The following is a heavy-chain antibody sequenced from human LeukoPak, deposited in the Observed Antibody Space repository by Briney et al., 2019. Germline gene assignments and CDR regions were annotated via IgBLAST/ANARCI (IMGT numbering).Heavy chain of an antibody. D-gene: IGHD2/OR15-2a*01. V-gene: IGHV3-21*01. CDR3: ARDINLVKVVLDAFDL. CDR1: GFSFNTYS. CDR2: ISSSSTYI. J-gene: IGHJ3*01. Sequence: GGSLRLSCAASGFSFNTYSMNWVRQAPGKGREGVSSISSSSTYIYFADSVKGRLTVSRDNARNSVYLQMNSLRAEDTAVYYCARDINLVKVVLDAFDLWGQGTMVIVSS.